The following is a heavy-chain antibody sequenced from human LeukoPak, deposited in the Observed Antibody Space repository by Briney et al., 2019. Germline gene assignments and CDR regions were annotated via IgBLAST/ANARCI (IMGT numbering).Heavy chain of an antibody. CDR1: GGSISSGSYY. CDR2: IYTSGST. CDR3: ARSPDYGDSLYFDY. V-gene: IGHV4-61*02. J-gene: IGHJ4*02. Sequence: PSGTLSLTCPVSGGSISSGSYYWSWIRQPAGKGLEWIGRIYTSGSTNYNPSLKSRVTISVDTSKNQFSLKLSSVTAADTAVYYCARSPDYGDSLYFDYWGQGTLVTVSS. D-gene: IGHD4-17*01.